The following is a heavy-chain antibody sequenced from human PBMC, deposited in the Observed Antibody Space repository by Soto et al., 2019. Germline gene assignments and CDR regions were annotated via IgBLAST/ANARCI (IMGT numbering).Heavy chain of an antibody. D-gene: IGHD3-16*01. J-gene: IGHJ6*02. Sequence: SETLSLTCAVSGGSISSGGYSWSWIRQPPGKGLEWIGYMYNSGSTYYKQSLKRQVTISVDTSKNQFSLKLSSVTAADTSVYYCARHNGPLYVGYYYDMDVWGQGTTVTVSS. CDR3: ARHNGPLYVGYYYDMDV. V-gene: IGHV4-30-2*05. CDR2: MYNSGST. CDR1: GGSISSGGYS.